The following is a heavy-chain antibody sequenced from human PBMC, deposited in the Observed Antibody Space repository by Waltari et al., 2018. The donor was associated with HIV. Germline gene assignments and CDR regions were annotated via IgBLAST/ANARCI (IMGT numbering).Heavy chain of an antibody. CDR2: GDWNGDDL. D-gene: IGHD3-16*01. J-gene: IGHJ6*02. Sequence: EAQLVESGGGVARPGGSLRLSCVASGFHFSEYNMNWVRQAPGMGLEWVGSGDWNGDDLRYADAVKGRILISRDNTQDSLHLRMTSLRIEDTAQYFCSRDGAYCYFGFDVWGHGVSVTVSS. CDR3: SRDGAYCYFGFDV. CDR1: GFHFSEYN. V-gene: IGHV3-20*04.